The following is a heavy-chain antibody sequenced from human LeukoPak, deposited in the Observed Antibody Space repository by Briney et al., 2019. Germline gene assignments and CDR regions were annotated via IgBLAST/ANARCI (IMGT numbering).Heavy chain of an antibody. CDR1: GYTFTGYY. J-gene: IGHJ4*02. Sequence: GASVKVSCKASGYTFTGYYMHWVRQAPGQGLEWMGWINPNSGGTNYAQKFQGRVTMTRDTPISTAYMELSRLRSDDTAVYYCARASLWFGELAAFDYWGQGTLVTVSS. CDR2: INPNSGGT. CDR3: ARASLWFGELAAFDY. D-gene: IGHD3-10*01. V-gene: IGHV1-2*02.